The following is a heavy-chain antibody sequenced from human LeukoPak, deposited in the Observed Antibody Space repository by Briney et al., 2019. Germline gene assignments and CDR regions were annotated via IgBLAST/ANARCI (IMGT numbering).Heavy chain of an antibody. Sequence: GGSLRLSCAASGFTFRSYSMNWVRQAPGKGLEWVSSISSTSSYIYYAESVKGRFTISRDNAKNSLYLQMNSLRAEDTAVYYCARDWNAEAAFDYWGQGTLVTVSS. D-gene: IGHD6-13*01. CDR2: ISSTSSYI. V-gene: IGHV3-21*01. CDR3: ARDWNAEAAFDY. J-gene: IGHJ4*02. CDR1: GFTFRSYS.